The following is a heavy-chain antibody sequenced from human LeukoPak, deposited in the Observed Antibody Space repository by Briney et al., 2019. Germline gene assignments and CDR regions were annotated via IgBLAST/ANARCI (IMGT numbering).Heavy chain of an antibody. J-gene: IGHJ3*02. Sequence: SVKVSCKASRGTFSSYAISWVRQAPGQGLEWMGGIIPIFGTANYAQKFQGRVTITADKSTSTAYMELSSLRSEDTAVYYCARGYCSSTSCYAFDIWGQGTMVTVSS. CDR1: RGTFSSYA. V-gene: IGHV1-69*06. D-gene: IGHD2-2*01. CDR2: IIPIFGTA. CDR3: ARGYCSSTSCYAFDI.